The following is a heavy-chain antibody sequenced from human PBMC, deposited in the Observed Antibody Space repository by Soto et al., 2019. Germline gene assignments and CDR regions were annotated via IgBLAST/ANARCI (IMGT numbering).Heavy chain of an antibody. CDR3: VRGRSKWEVSTVTTDY. CDR1: GFTFSSYS. Sequence: GGSLRLSCAASGFTFSSYSMNWVRQAPGKGLEWVSYISSSSSTIYYADSVKGRFTISRDNAKNSLYLQMNSLRDEDTAVYYCVRGRSKWEVSTVTTDYWGQGTLVTVSS. V-gene: IGHV3-48*02. J-gene: IGHJ4*02. CDR2: ISSSSSTI. D-gene: IGHD4-17*01.